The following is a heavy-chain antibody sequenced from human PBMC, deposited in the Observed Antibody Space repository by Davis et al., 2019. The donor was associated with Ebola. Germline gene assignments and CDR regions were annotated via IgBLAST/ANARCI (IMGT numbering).Heavy chain of an antibody. D-gene: IGHD6-19*01. J-gene: IGHJ4*02. Sequence: ASVKVSCKTSGYTFIAYYMQWVRQAPGQGLEWMGRINPNSGDTDYAQKFQGRVTMTRDTSINTAYMELSRLRSDDTAVYYCVRGDEQWLVRGFDYWGQGTLVTVSS. V-gene: IGHV1-2*06. CDR1: GYTFIAYY. CDR2: INPNSGDT. CDR3: VRGDEQWLVRGFDY.